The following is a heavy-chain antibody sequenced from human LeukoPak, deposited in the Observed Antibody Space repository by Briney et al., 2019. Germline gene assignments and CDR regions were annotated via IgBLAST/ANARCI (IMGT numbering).Heavy chain of an antibody. CDR3: AKRGHSSSSGAPDFDY. CDR1: GFTFGSYA. CDR2: ISSSAGNT. D-gene: IGHD6-6*01. Sequence: PGGSLRLSCSASGFTFGSYAMSWVRQAPGKGLEWVSTISSSAGNTYYADSVKGRFTISRDNSKNTLYVQMNSLRAEDTAVYYCAKRGHSSSSGAPDFDYWGQGTLATVSS. J-gene: IGHJ4*02. V-gene: IGHV3-23*01.